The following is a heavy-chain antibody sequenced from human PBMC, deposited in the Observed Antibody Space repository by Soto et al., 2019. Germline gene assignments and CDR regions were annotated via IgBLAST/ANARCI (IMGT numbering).Heavy chain of an antibody. V-gene: IGHV4-31*03. CDR3: ARESRDFYYYYLDV. Sequence: QVQLQESGPGLVKPSQTLSLTCTVSGGSISSGGYYWSWIRQHPGKGLEWIGYIYYTGSTYYNPSLKSRVTSSVDTSKNQCSLQLSSVTAADSAVYYCARESRDFYYYYLDVWSKGTTVTVSS. CDR1: GGSISSGGYY. J-gene: IGHJ6*03. CDR2: IYYTGST.